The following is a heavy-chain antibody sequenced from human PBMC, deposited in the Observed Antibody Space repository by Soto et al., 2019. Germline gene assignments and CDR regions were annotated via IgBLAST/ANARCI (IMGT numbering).Heavy chain of an antibody. CDR3: ARDLTYYDFWSGTYGMDV. J-gene: IGHJ6*02. CDR2: ISAYNGNT. CDR1: GYTFTSYG. V-gene: IGHV1-18*04. D-gene: IGHD3-3*01. Sequence: ASVKVSCKASGYTFTSYGISWVRQAPGQGLEWMGWISAYNGNTNYAQKLQGRVTMTTDTSTSTAYTELRSLRSDDTAVYYCARDLTYYDFWSGTYGMDVWGQGTTVTVSS.